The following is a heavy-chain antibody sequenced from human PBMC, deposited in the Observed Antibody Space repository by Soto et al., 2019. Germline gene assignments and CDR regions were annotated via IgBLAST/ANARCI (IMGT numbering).Heavy chain of an antibody. J-gene: IGHJ6*03. V-gene: IGHV4-39*01. Sequence: QLQLQESGPGLVKPSETLSLTCTVSGGSISSSSYYWGWIRQPPGNGLEWIGSIYYSGSTYYNPSLKSRVTISVDTSKNQFSLKLSSVTAADTAVYYCAATVTDYYYYMDVWGKGTTVTVSS. CDR2: IYYSGST. D-gene: IGHD4-17*01. CDR1: GGSISSSSYY. CDR3: AATVTDYYYYMDV.